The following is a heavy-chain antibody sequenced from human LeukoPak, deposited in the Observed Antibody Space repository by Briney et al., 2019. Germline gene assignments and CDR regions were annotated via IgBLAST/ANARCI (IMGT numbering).Heavy chain of an antibody. Sequence: QTGGSLRLSCAASGFTFDDYAMHWVRQAPGKGLEWVSGISWNSGSIGYADSVKGRFTISRDNAKNSLYLQMNSLRAEDMALYYCAKDSNPYDFWSGYYDYWGQGTLVTVSS. V-gene: IGHV3-9*03. J-gene: IGHJ4*02. D-gene: IGHD3-3*01. CDR3: AKDSNPYDFWSGYYDY. CDR2: ISWNSGSI. CDR1: GFTFDDYA.